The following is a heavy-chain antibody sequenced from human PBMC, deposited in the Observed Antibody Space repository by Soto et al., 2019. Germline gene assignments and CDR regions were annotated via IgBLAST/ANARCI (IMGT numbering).Heavy chain of an antibody. D-gene: IGHD6-25*01. V-gene: IGHV3-23*01. J-gene: IGHJ4*02. CDR2: ISGSGGTT. CDR3: AKFFVETGGSSGWPWSFHY. CDR1: GFTFSSYA. Sequence: EVQLLESGGGLVQPGRSLRLSCAASGFTFSSYAMSWVRQAPGQGLDWVSAISGSGGTTYYADSVKGRFTISRENSKNTLSLQMNSLRAEDTAVYYCAKFFVETGGSSGWPWSFHYWGQGTLVTVSS.